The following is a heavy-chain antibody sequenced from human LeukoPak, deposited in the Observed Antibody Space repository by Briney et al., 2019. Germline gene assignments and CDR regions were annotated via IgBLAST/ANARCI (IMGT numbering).Heavy chain of an antibody. D-gene: IGHD1-26*01. CDR3: AGETRWGAPQDY. J-gene: IGHJ4*02. CDR2: IYSGGTT. Sequence: PGGSLRLSCVASGFPLTDSYVSWVRRAPGKGLEWVSVIYSGGTTYYTDSVKGRFSISRDISKNTVYLQMSSLRGEDTAVYYCAGETRWGAPQDYWGQGTLVTVSS. CDR1: GFPLTDSY. V-gene: IGHV3-66*02.